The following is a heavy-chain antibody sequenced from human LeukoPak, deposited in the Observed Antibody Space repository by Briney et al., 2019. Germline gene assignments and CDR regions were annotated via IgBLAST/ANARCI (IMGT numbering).Heavy chain of an antibody. CDR3: ARGAGVRLYYFDY. Sequence: ASVKVSCKASGYTFTSYYMHWVRQAPGQGLEWMGWINPNSGGTNYAQKFQGRVTMTRDTSISTAYMELSRLRSDDTAVYYCARGAGVRLYYFDYWGQGTLVTVSS. CDR2: INPNSGGT. D-gene: IGHD1-1*01. V-gene: IGHV1-2*02. J-gene: IGHJ4*02. CDR1: GYTFTSYY.